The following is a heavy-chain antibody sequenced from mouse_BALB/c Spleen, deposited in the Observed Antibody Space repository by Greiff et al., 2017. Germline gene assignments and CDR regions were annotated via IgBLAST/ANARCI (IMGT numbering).Heavy chain of an antibody. J-gene: IGHJ2*01. V-gene: IGHV5-12-2*01. CDR3: ARQNYDYDAYYFDY. Sequence: DVKLVESGGGLVQPGGSLKLSCAASGFTFSSYTMSWVRQTPEKRLEWVAYISNGGGSTYYPDTVKGRFTISRDNAKNTLYLQMSSLKSEDTAMYYCARQNYDYDAYYFDYWGQGTTLTVSS. CDR1: GFTFSSYT. CDR2: ISNGGGST. D-gene: IGHD2-4*01.